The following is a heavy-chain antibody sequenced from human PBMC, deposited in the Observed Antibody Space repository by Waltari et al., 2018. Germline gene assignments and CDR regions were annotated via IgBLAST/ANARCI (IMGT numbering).Heavy chain of an antibody. V-gene: IGHV3-74*01. CDR2: NNEDGSIT. J-gene: IGHJ5*02. Sequence: EVLLVESGGGLVQPGGSLRLSCAASGFTFSRFWMHWVRQAPGKGLAWVSRNNEDGSITSYAESVKGRFTISRDNAKSTLYLQLNSLRAEDTAVYYCASDLAGPKDRWGQGTLVTVSS. CDR1: GFTFSRFW. CDR3: ASDLAGPKDR.